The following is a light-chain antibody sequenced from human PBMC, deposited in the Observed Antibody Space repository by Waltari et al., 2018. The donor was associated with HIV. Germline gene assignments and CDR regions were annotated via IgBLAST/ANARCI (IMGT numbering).Light chain of an antibody. Sequence: SYELIQPPSVSVSPGQTASITCSGDELGTVYASWYQQKPGQSPVLIIYEDTRRPSGIPERFSGSNSGNTATLTISGTQVMDEADYYCQGWLSGTAVFCGGTTLTVL. J-gene: IGLJ2*01. CDR3: QGWLSGTAV. CDR1: ELGTVY. CDR2: EDT. V-gene: IGLV3-1*01.